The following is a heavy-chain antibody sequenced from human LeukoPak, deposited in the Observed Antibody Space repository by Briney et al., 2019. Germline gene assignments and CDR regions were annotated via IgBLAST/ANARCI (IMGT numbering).Heavy chain of an antibody. CDR2: INPNSGGT. V-gene: IGHV1-2*02. CDR1: GYTFTGYY. J-gene: IGHJ6*03. Sequence: ASVKVSCKASGYTFTGYYMHWVRQAPGQGLEWMGWINPNSGGTNYAQKLQGRVTMTTDTSTSTAYMELRSLRSDDTAVYYCARSVGATIHYYYMDVWGKGTTVTVSS. CDR3: ARSVGATIHYYYMDV. D-gene: IGHD1-26*01.